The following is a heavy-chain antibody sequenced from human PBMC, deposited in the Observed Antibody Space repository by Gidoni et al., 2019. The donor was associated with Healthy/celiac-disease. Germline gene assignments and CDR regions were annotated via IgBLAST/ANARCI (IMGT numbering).Heavy chain of an antibody. J-gene: IGHJ4*02. V-gene: IGHV3-15*01. CDR1: GFPSGTAG. Sequence: EVQLVESGGGLVKLGGSLRLPCAPFGFPSGTAGMSWVRQAPGKGLEWVGRIKSKTDGGTTDYAAPVKGRFTISRDDSKNTLYLQMNSLKTEDTAVYYCTTTTPGTTGTTLLDYWGQGTLVTVSS. D-gene: IGHD1-1*01. CDR2: IKSKTDGGTT. CDR3: TTTTPGTTGTTLLDY.